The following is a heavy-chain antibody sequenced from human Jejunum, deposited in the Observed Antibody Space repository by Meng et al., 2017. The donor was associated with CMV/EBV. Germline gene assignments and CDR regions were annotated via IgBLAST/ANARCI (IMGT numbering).Heavy chain of an antibody. Sequence: SSGSYYWGWIRQPPGKGLEWLAYIFYTGSTAYSPSLNSRITISVDTSKNQFSLKLSSITAADTAVYYCARVLRRAAGTPSVKNWFDPWGQGTLVTVSS. J-gene: IGHJ5*02. D-gene: IGHD6-13*01. CDR1: SSGSYY. CDR3: ARVLRRAAGTPSVKNWFDP. V-gene: IGHV4-61*01. CDR2: IFYTGST.